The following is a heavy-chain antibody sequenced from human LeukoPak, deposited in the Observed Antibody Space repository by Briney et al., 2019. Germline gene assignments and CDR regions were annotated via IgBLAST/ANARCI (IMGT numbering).Heavy chain of an antibody. D-gene: IGHD3-22*01. Sequence: GGSLRLSCAASGFTFSSYGMHWVRQAPGKGLEWVAFIRYDGTNKYYADSVKGRFTISRDNSKTTLYLQMNRLRAEDTAVYYCAKISGYYLSDYWGQGTLVTVSS. CDR1: GFTFSSYG. V-gene: IGHV3-30*02. CDR3: AKISGYYLSDY. CDR2: IRYDGTNK. J-gene: IGHJ4*02.